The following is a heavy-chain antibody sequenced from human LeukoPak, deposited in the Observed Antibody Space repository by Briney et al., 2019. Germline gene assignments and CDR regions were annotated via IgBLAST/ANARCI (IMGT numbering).Heavy chain of an antibody. D-gene: IGHD6-6*01. Sequence: GGSLRLSCAASGFTFSSYWMSWVRQAPGKGLEWVANIKQDGSEKYYVDSVKGRFTISRDNAENSLYLQMNSLRAEDTAVYYCARDGNSIASDYWGQGTLVTVSS. CDR2: IKQDGSEK. V-gene: IGHV3-7*01. CDR1: GFTFSSYW. J-gene: IGHJ4*02. CDR3: ARDGNSIASDY.